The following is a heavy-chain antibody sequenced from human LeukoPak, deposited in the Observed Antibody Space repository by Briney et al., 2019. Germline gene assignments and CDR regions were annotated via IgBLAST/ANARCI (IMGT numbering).Heavy chain of an antibody. CDR2: IRGGGSDT. CDR3: VRCYTYGTTWFGGLDV. J-gene: IGHJ6*02. D-gene: IGHD3-10*01. Sequence: PGGSLRLSCAASGFTFSSNTMTWVRQVSGKGLEWVSSIRGGGSDTHYAGTVRGRFTISRDNSKNTLYLQMNSLRAEDTAVYYCVRCYTYGTTWFGGLDVWGQGTTVTVSS. CDR1: GFTFSSNT. V-gene: IGHV3-23*01.